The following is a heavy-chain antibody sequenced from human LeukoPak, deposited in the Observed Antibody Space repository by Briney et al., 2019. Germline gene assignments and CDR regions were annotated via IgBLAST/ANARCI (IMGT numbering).Heavy chain of an antibody. Sequence: GKSLRLSCAASGFTFSSYGMHWVRQAPGKGLEWVAVVSYDGSDKYYADSVKGRFTISRDNSKNTLYLQMNSLTAEDTAVYYCAKVGRMAAVSSWFDTWGQGTLVTVSS. CDR2: VSYDGSDK. CDR3: AKVGRMAAVSSWFDT. D-gene: IGHD6-13*01. V-gene: IGHV3-30*18. J-gene: IGHJ5*02. CDR1: GFTFSSYG.